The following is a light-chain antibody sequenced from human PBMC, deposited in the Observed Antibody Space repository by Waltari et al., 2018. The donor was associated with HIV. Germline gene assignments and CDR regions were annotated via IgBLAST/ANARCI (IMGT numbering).Light chain of an antibody. CDR2: DDS. V-gene: IGLV3-21*02. CDR3: QVWSNSGDHSGGV. Sequence: SYVLSQAPSVSVAPGQTASITCGGNNIGSKRVHWYQQKPGQAPVMGVYDDSSRPSGIPERFSGSNSGNTATLTISRVEAGDEADYYCQVWSNSGDHSGGVFGGGTKLTVL. CDR1: NIGSKR. J-gene: IGLJ2*01.